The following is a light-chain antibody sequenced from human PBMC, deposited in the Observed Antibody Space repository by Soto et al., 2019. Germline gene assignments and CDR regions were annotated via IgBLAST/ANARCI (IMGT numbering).Light chain of an antibody. CDR1: QFIDRW. Sequence: DIPMTQSPSTLSASVGDRVTITCRASQFIDRWLAWYQQKPGEAPQYLIFDASSLYGGVPLRFSGSGSGTEFTLTITSLQPDDSATYYCLQYSGSSYTFGQGTRVEIK. CDR3: LQYSGSSYT. V-gene: IGKV1-5*01. CDR2: DAS. J-gene: IGKJ2*01.